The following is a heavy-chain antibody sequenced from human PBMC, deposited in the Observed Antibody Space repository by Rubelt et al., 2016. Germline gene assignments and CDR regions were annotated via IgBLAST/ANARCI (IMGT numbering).Heavy chain of an antibody. V-gene: IGHV4-38-2*02. CDR3: ARDYRNYYYGMDV. Sequence: QVQLQQWGAGLLKPSETLSLTCTVSGYSISSGYYWGWIRQPPGKGLEWIGSIYHSGSTYYNPSLKSRVSISVDTSKSQFSLKLSSVSAADTAVYSCARDYRNYYYGMDVWGQGTTVTVSS. J-gene: IGHJ6*02. CDR2: IYHSGST. CDR1: GYSISSGYY.